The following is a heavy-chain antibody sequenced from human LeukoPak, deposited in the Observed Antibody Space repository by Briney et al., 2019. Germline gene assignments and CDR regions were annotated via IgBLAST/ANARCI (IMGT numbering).Heavy chain of an antibody. D-gene: IGHD3-10*01. CDR3: ASDYYGSGSYSP. V-gene: IGHV4-31*03. J-gene: IGHJ5*02. CDR1: GGSISSGGYY. CDR2: IYYSGST. Sequence: PSETLSLTCTVSGGSISSGGYYWSWIRQHPGKGLEWIGYIYYSGSTYYNPSLKSRVTISVDTSKNQFSLKLSSVTAADTAVYYCASDYYGSGSYSPWGQGTLVTVSS.